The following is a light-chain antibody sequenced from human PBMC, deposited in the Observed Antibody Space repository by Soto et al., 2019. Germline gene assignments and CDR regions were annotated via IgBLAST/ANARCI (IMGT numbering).Light chain of an antibody. CDR1: QSVSSNY. CDR3: QHYGNTHT. Sequence: EIVLTQSPGTLSLSPGARATLSCRASQSVSSNYLAWYQHKLGQAPRLLIFDVSSRATGIPDRFSGSGSGTDFTLTISMLEPEDCAVYYCQHYGNTHTFGQGTKLEIK. J-gene: IGKJ2*01. CDR2: DVS. V-gene: IGKV3-20*01.